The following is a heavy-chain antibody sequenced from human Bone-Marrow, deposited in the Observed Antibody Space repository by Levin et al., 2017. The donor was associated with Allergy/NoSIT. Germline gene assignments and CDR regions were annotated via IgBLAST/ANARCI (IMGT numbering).Heavy chain of an antibody. D-gene: IGHD3-10*01. V-gene: IGHV3-11*01. CDR3: ARGEPGRSSYTY. CDR1: GFVLSDFY. Sequence: GESLKISCATSGFVLSDFYINWIRQAPGKGLEWISYINSTGEITAYADSVRGRFTISRDNAKNSVFLEMNSLSVQESAVYYCARGEPGRSSYTYWGQGTMVSVS. CDR2: INSTGEIT. J-gene: IGHJ4*02.